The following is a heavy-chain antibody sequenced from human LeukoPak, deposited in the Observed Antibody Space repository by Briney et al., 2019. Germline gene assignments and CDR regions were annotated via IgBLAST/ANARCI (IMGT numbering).Heavy chain of an antibody. CDR3: VRGRDYVGVAASLDL. D-gene: IGHD4-17*01. V-gene: IGHV3-11*01. Sequence: GGSLRLSCVASGFNFSDYYMSWIRLTPGKGLEWVSYISSRSITIYYVDPVKGRFTISRDDAKNSLSLQMNNLRAEDTALYYCVRGRDYVGVAASLDLWGRGTLVTVS. J-gene: IGHJ5*02. CDR2: ISSRSITI. CDR1: GFNFSDYY.